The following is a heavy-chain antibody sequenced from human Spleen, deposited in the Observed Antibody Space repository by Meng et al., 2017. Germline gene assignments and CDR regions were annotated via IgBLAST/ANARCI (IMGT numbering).Heavy chain of an antibody. CDR2: IYYSGST. Sequence: QVQLQESGPGVVKPSQTLSLTCTVSGGSISSGGYYWSWIRQHPGKGLEWIGYIYYSGSTYYNPSLKSRVTISADTSKNQFSLKVSSVTAADTAVYYCARAVGQLVTRFDFWGQGTLVTVSS. V-gene: IGHV4-30-4*08. CDR1: GGSISSGGYY. D-gene: IGHD6-6*01. CDR3: ARAVGQLVTRFDF. J-gene: IGHJ4*02.